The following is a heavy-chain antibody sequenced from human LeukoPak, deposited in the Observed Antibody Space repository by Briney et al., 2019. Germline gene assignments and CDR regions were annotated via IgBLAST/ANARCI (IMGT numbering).Heavy chain of an antibody. D-gene: IGHD7-27*01. CDR2: VSYDGTSI. Sequence: QSGGSLRLSCAASGFTFTSYGMHWVRQAPGKGLEWVAVVSYDGTSIYYADSVKGRFTISRDNSKNTLYLQMNSLIREDTAVYYCAKAQLARHELGNFYFDYWGQGILVTVSS. V-gene: IGHV3-30*18. J-gene: IGHJ4*02. CDR3: AKAQLARHELGNFYFDY. CDR1: GFTFTSYG.